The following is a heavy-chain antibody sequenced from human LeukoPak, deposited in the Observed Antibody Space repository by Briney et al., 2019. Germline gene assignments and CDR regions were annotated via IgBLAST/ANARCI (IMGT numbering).Heavy chain of an antibody. CDR2: INPSGGST. J-gene: IGHJ5*02. Sequence: ASVKVSCKASGYTFTSYYMHWVRQAPGQGLEWMGIINPSGGSTSYAQKFQGRVTMTRDTSTSTVYMELSSLRSEDTAVHYCARGTITIFGVRTGFDPWGQGTLVTVSS. V-gene: IGHV1-46*03. CDR1: GYTFTSYY. D-gene: IGHD3-3*01. CDR3: ARGTITIFGVRTGFDP.